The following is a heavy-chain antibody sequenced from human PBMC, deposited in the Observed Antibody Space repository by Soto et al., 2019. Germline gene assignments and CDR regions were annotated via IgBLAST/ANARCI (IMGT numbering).Heavy chain of an antibody. V-gene: IGHV3-33*01. D-gene: IGHD6-6*01. CDR1: GFTFSSYG. J-gene: IGHJ4*02. CDR3: ARDRLYSSSWVDY. Sequence: QVQLVESGGGVVQPGRSLRLSCAASGFTFSSYGMHWVRQAPGKGLEWVAVIWYDGSNKYYADSVKGRFTISRDNSKNTLYLQMNSLRAEDTAVYYCARDRLYSSSWVDYWGQGALVTVSS. CDR2: IWYDGSNK.